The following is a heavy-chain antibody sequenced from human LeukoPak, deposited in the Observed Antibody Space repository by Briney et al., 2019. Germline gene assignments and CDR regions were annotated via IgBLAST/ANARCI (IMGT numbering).Heavy chain of an antibody. J-gene: IGHJ5*02. CDR2: IYHSGNT. CDR1: GGSISTSNYY. CDR3: ARDPGVTMVRGVIKYVGLGLHNENWFDP. Sequence: SETLSLTCTVSGGSISTSNYYWGWIRQPPGKGLEWIGSIYHSGNTYYNPSLKSRVTISVDTSKNQFSLKLNSVTAADTAVYYCARDPGVTMVRGVIKYVGLGLHNENWFDPWGQGTLVTVSS. D-gene: IGHD3-10*01. V-gene: IGHV4-39*07.